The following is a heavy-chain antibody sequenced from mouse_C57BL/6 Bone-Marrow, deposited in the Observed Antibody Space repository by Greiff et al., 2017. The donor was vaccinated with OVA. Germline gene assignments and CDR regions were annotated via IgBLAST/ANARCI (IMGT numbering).Heavy chain of an antibody. V-gene: IGHV1-42*01. CDR2: INPSTGGT. CDR3: ARSTTVVAPFDY. CDR1: GYSFTGYY. J-gene: IGHJ2*01. D-gene: IGHD1-1*01. Sequence: VQLQQSGPELVKPGASVKISCKASGYSFTGYYMNWVKQSPEKSLEWIGEINPSTGGTTHNQKFKAKATLTVDKSSSTAYMQLKSLTSEDSAVYYCARSTTVVAPFDYWGQGTTLTVSS.